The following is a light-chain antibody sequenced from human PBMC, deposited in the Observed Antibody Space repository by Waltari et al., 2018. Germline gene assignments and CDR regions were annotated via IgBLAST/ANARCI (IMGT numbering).Light chain of an antibody. Sequence: NFMLTQPHSVSESPGKTVTICCTRSSGSIASNDVQWYQQRPGSAPTTVIYEDNQRPSGFPDRFSDSIDSSSNSASLTISGLKTEDEADYYCQSYDSSNNVFGSGTKVTVL. CDR3: QSYDSSNNV. J-gene: IGLJ6*01. CDR1: SGSIASND. CDR2: EDN. V-gene: IGLV6-57*03.